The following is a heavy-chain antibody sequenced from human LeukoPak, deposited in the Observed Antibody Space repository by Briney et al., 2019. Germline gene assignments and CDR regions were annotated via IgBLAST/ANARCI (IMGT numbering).Heavy chain of an antibody. Sequence: PSETLSLTCTVSGGSLSSYYWSWIRQPPGKGLEWIGYIYYSGSTNYNPSLKSRVTISVDTSKNQFSLKLSSVTAADTAVYYCARDMTEITMVRGVYYYYGMDVWGKGTTVTVSS. V-gene: IGHV4-59*12. D-gene: IGHD3-10*01. J-gene: IGHJ6*04. CDR1: GGSLSSYY. CDR3: ARDMTEITMVRGVYYYYGMDV. CDR2: IYYSGST.